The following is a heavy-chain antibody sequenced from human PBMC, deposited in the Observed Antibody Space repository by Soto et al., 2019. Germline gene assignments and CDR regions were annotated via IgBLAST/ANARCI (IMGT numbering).Heavy chain of an antibody. CDR2: ISYDGSNK. D-gene: IGHD1-7*01. CDR1: GFTFSSYA. Sequence: GGSLRLSCAASGFTFSSYAMHWVRQAPGKGLEWVAVISYDGSNKYYADSVKGRFTISRDNSKNTLYLQMNSLRAEDTAVYHCARDRSTVELGYYYGMDVWGQGTTVTVSS. CDR3: ARDRSTVELGYYYGMDV. J-gene: IGHJ6*02. V-gene: IGHV3-30-3*01.